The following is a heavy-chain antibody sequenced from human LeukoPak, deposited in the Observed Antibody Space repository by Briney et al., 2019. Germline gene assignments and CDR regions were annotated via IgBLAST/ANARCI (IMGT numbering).Heavy chain of an antibody. D-gene: IGHD6-13*01. CDR3: AKGEAAAAGGFDY. Sequence: GGSLRLSCAASGFTLNNYVMSWVRQAPEEGLEWVSAIRGRDFRTYYADSVKGRFTISSDSAKNTLYLEMSGLRAEDTAMYFCAKGEAAAAGGFDYWGQGALVTVSS. J-gene: IGHJ4*02. V-gene: IGHV3-23*01. CDR2: IRGRDFRT. CDR1: GFTLNNYV.